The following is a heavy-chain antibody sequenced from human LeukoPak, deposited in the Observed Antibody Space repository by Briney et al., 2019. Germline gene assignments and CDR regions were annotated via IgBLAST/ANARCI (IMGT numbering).Heavy chain of an antibody. CDR3: ACLPGIAAAGISPPPPDYYYGMDV. CDR1: GGSISSGGYY. CDR2: IYYSGST. D-gene: IGHD6-13*01. V-gene: IGHV4-31*03. Sequence: SETLSLTCTVSGGSISSGGYYWSWIRQPPGKGLEWIGYIYYSGSTYYNPSLKSRVTISVDTSKNQFSLKLSSVTAADTAVYYCACLPGIAAAGISPPPPDYYYGMDVWGQGTTVTVSS. J-gene: IGHJ6*02.